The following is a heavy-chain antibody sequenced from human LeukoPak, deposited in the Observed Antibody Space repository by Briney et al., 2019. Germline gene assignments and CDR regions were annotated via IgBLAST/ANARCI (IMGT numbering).Heavy chain of an antibody. Sequence: GGSLRLSCAASGFTFSSYWMHWVRQAPGKGLVWVSRIKTEGSSTNYADCVKGRFTISRHNAKNTLYLQMNSLRAEDTAVYYCARGHPGGWFDPWGQGTLVTVSS. CDR1: GFTFSSYW. CDR2: IKTEGSST. V-gene: IGHV3-74*01. D-gene: IGHD2-15*01. CDR3: ARGHPGGWFDP. J-gene: IGHJ5*02.